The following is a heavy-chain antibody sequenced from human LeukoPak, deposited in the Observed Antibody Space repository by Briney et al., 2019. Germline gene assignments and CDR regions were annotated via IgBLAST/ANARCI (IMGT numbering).Heavy chain of an antibody. D-gene: IGHD3-10*02. V-gene: IGHV3-48*03. CDR2: ISSSGSTI. CDR3: AELGITMIGGV. Sequence: GGSLRLSCAASGFTFSSYEMNWVRQAPGKGLEWVSYISSSGSTIYYADSVKGRFTISRDNAKNSLYLQMNSPKAEDTAVYYCAELGITMIGGVWGKGTTVTISS. CDR1: GFTFSSYE. J-gene: IGHJ6*04.